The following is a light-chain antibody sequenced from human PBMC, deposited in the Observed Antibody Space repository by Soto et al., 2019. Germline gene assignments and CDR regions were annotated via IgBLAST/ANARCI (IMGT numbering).Light chain of an antibody. J-gene: IGLJ2*01. CDR3: AAWDDSLNGLV. CDR1: NSNIGNNA. CDR2: YDD. Sequence: QLVLTQPPSVSEAPRQRVTISCSGSNSNIGNNAVNWYQHLPGKAPKLLIYYDDLLPSGVSDRFSASKSGTSASLAISGLQSEDEADYYCAAWDDSLNGLVFGGGTKVTVL. V-gene: IGLV1-36*01.